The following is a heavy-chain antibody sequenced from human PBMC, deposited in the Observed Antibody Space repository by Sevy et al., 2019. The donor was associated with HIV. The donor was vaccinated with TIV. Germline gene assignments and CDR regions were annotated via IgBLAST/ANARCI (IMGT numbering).Heavy chain of an antibody. CDR1: GFTFSTYS. CDR2: ISDTGTST. D-gene: IGHD7-27*01. V-gene: IGHV3-23*01. CDR3: AKFAGDFPHFDF. J-gene: IGHJ4*02. Sequence: GGSLRLSCAASGFTFSTYSMTWVRLAPSKGLEWVSAISDTGTSTDYTDSVEGRFTISRDNSKSTLFLHMNSLRAEDTALYYCAKFAGDFPHFDFWGLGTLVTVSS.